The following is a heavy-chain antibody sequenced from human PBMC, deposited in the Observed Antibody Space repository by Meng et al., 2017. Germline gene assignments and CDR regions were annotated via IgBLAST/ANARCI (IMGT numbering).Heavy chain of an antibody. Sequence: GESLKISCVASGFTFSSYAMNWVRQAPGKGLEWVSGIGGSGGTAYYADSGKGRFTISRDNSKNTLYLQMNSLKADDTAVYYCATPPGPWLVPDWGQGTVVTVSS. CDR1: GFTFSSYA. J-gene: IGHJ4*02. CDR3: ATPPGPWLVPD. CDR2: IGGSGGTA. V-gene: IGHV3-23*01. D-gene: IGHD6-19*01.